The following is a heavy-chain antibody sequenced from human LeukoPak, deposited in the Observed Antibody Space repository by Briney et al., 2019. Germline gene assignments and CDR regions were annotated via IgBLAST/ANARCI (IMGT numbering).Heavy chain of an antibody. CDR2: IWYDGSNK. V-gene: IGHV3-33*01. J-gene: IGHJ4*02. D-gene: IGHD3-3*01. CDR1: GFTFSSYG. Sequence: GGSLRLSCAASGFTFSSYGMHWVRQAPGKGLEWVAVIWYDGSNKYYADSVKGRFTISRDNSKNTLYLQMNSLRAEDTAVYYCARDGPGRFLEWIFDYWGQGTLVTVSS. CDR3: ARDGPGRFLEWIFDY.